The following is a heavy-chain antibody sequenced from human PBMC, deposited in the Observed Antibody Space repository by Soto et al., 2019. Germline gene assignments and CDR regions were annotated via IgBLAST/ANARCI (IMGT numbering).Heavy chain of an antibody. V-gene: IGHV4-30-2*01. J-gene: IGHJ5*02. CDR3: ARALDIVVVPAAIGWFAP. D-gene: IGHD2-2*01. CDR1: GGYSSSGCGS. Sequence: SLRYAVAGGYSSSGCGSSSWLKQPPGKGLEWIGYIYHSGSTYYNPSLKSRVTISVDRSKNQFSLKLSSVTAADTAVYYCARALDIVVVPAAIGWFAPWGQGTLV. CDR2: IYHSGST.